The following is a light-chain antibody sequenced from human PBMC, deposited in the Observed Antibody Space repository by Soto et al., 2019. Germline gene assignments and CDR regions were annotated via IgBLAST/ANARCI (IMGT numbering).Light chain of an antibody. J-gene: IGLJ1*01. CDR2: EAS. V-gene: IGLV2-18*01. CDR3: SLYTSENTYV. Sequence: QSVLTQPPSVSLSPGQSVTISGTGTSTDFVSYNRVSWYQQPPGTAPKLIIYEASNRPSGVPDRFSGSKSGNTASLTISGLQAADEADYYCSLYTSENTYVFGTGTKVTV. CDR1: STDFVSYNR.